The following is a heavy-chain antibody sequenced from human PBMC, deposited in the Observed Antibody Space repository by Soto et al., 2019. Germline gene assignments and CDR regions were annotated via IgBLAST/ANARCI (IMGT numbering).Heavy chain of an antibody. CDR1: GGSISSSSYY. Sequence: LSLTCTVSGGSISSSSYYWGWIRQPPGKGLEWIGSIYYSGSTYYNPSLKSRVTISVDTSKNQFSLKLSSVTAADTAVYYCARPDYYYGMDVWGQGTTVTVSS. J-gene: IGHJ6*02. V-gene: IGHV4-39*01. CDR2: IYYSGST. CDR3: ARPDYYYGMDV.